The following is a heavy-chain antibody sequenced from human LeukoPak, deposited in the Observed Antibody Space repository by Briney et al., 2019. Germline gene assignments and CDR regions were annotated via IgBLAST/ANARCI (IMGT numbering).Heavy chain of an antibody. CDR3: TRDRRNDFWNTNSLASWLR. CDR2: IRSKAYGRTT. V-gene: IGHV3-49*04. D-gene: IGHD3-3*01. CDR1: GFTFGDYA. Sequence: HPGGSLRLSCITSGFTFGDYAMSWVRQAPGKGLEWVGFIRSKAYGRTTEYAASVKGRFTISTDDSKSIAYLQMNSLQIDDTALYYCTRDRRNDFWNTNSLASWLRGGQGTLVTVSS. J-gene: IGHJ1*01.